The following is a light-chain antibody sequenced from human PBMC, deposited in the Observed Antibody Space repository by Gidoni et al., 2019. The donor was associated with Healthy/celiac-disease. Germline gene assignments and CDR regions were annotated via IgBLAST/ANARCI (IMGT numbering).Light chain of an antibody. Sequence: IQMTRASSSQCVSVGDRVTTICRASQSISSYLNWYHQKPGKAPKLLIYAASSLKRGVQARFRGDGSGEVCSLDMRKLQGGYTATYYREGSNDTPRTFXXXTKVDIK. CDR2: AAS. J-gene: IGKJ3*01. CDR1: QSISSY. V-gene: IGKV1-39*01. CDR3: EGSNDTPRT.